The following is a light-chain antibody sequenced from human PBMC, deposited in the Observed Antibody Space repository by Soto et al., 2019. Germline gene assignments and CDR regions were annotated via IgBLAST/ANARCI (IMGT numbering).Light chain of an antibody. J-gene: IGKJ1*01. Sequence: EIVMTQSTATLSVSPGERATLSCRASQSVSSNLAWYQQKPGQAPRLLIYGASTRATGIPARFSGSGSGTEFTLTISSLQSEDFAVYHCQQYNNWPPWTFGQGTKVDI. CDR3: QQYNNWPPWT. CDR1: QSVSSN. CDR2: GAS. V-gene: IGKV3-15*01.